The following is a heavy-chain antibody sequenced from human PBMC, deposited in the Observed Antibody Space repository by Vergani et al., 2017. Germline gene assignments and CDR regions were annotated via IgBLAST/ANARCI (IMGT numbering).Heavy chain of an antibody. J-gene: IGHJ5*01. CDR2: IKSDGSIT. D-gene: IGHD3-9*01. Sequence: DVHLAESGGGFFQPGGSLRLSCSASGFSFNSYWMHWVRQVPGKGLLWVSRIKSDGSITAYADSVKGRLTISRDNAQNTLYLQMNSLRVEDTGVYYCARARCMETCYMSSLLDSWGQGTLVTVSS. CDR3: ARARCMETCYMSSLLDS. V-gene: IGHV3-74*03. CDR1: GFSFNSYW.